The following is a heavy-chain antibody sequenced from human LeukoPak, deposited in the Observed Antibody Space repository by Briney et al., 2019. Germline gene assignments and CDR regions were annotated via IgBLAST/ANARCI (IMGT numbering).Heavy chain of an antibody. D-gene: IGHD3-3*01. J-gene: IGHJ4*02. CDR3: ARETMDYDFWSGYYPDY. Sequence: NTSETLSLTCTVSGGSISSYYWSWVRQPPGKGLEWIGYIYYSGSTNYNPSLKSRVTMSVDTSKNQFSLKLSSVTAADTAVYYCARETMDYDFWSGYYPDYWGQGTLVTVSS. CDR2: IYYSGST. CDR1: GGSISSYY. V-gene: IGHV4-59*12.